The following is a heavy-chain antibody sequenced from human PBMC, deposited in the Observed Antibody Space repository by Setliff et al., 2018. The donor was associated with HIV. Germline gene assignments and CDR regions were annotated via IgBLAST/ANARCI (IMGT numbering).Heavy chain of an antibody. CDR2: IIPVFGTA. CDR1: GYTFTGYY. Sequence: ASVKVSCKASGYTFTGYYVHWVRQAPGQGLEWMGGIIPVFGTANYAQNFQGRVTITADESTSTAYMELSSLRSEDTAVYYCARGMYSSGWYDAFDIWGQGIMVTVSS. J-gene: IGHJ3*02. CDR3: ARGMYSSGWYDAFDI. D-gene: IGHD6-19*01. V-gene: IGHV1-69*13.